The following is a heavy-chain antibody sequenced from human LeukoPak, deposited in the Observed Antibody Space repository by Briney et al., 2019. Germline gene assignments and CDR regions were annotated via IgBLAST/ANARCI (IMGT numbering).Heavy chain of an antibody. CDR1: EFDFFSYG. V-gene: IGHV3-74*01. Sequence: GGSLRLSCVASEFDFFSYGMQWVRRAPGKGLVWVSRIFSDGTTTSYADSVKDRFTISRDNAKNTLYLQMNSLRAEDTAVYYCARELPREVTLDYWGQGTLVT. CDR3: ARELPREVTLDY. D-gene: IGHD2-21*02. J-gene: IGHJ4*01. CDR2: IFSDGTTT.